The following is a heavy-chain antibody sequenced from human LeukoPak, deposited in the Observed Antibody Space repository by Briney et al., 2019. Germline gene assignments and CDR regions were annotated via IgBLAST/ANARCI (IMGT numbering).Heavy chain of an antibody. CDR3: AKCGNSGCHLIDY. CDR1: GFTFNTNA. V-gene: IGHV3-23*01. D-gene: IGHD5-12*01. J-gene: IGHJ4*02. Sequence: GGSLRLSCAASGFTFNTNAMSWVRQAPGKGLEWVSAISGRTGGTYYADSVKGRFTISRDNSKSTLYLQMDSLRTEDTAVYYCAKCGNSGCHLIDYWGQGTLVTVSS. CDR2: ISGRTGGT.